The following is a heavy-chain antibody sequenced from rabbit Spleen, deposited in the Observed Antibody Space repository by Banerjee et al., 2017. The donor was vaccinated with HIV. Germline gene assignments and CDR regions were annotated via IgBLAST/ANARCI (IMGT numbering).Heavy chain of an antibody. J-gene: IGHJ4*01. D-gene: IGHD4-2*01. CDR2: SSGST. CDR1: GFDFSSNA. Sequence: QEQLVESGGGLVQPEGSLTLTCTASGFDFSSNAMCWVRQAPGKGLEWIGCSSGSTWYASWVNGRFTISKTSSTTVTLQMTSLTAADTATYFCAGDRYAGRGYFRLWGPGPWSPS. V-gene: IGHV1S45*01. CDR3: AGDRYAGRGYFRL.